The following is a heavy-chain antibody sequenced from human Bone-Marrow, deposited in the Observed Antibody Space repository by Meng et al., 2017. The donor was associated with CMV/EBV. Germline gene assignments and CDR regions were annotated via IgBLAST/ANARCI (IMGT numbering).Heavy chain of an antibody. Sequence: SVNVSCKASGYTFTSYDINWVRQATGQGLEWMGWMNPNSGNTGYAQKFQGRVTMTRNTSISTAYMELSSLRSEDTAVYYCATNPVGNWDRYYYYYGMDVWGQGTTVTVSS. V-gene: IGHV1-8*01. CDR1: GYTFTSYD. CDR3: ATNPVGNWDRYYYYYGMDV. CDR2: MNPNSGNT. J-gene: IGHJ6*02. D-gene: IGHD7-27*01.